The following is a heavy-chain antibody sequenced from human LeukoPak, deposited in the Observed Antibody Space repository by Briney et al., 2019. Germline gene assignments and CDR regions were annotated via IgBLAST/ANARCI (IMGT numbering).Heavy chain of an antibody. D-gene: IGHD3-16*01. CDR3: ARSLQGGFDY. CDR2: IYYSGST. V-gene: IGHV4-59*01. CDR1: GGSISSYY. Sequence: PSETLSLTCTVSGGSISSYYWSWIRQPPGKGLEWIGYIYYSGSTNYNLSLKSRVTISVDTSKNQFSLKLSSVTAADTAVYYCARSLQGGFDYWGQGTLVTVSS. J-gene: IGHJ4*02.